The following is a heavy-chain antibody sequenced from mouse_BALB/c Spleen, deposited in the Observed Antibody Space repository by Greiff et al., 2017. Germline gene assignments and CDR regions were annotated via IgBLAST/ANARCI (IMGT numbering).Heavy chain of an antibody. CDR3: ARGTGTGYFDV. J-gene: IGHJ1*01. CDR1: GFTFSSFG. Sequence: EVNVVESGGGLVQPGGSRKLSCAASGFTFSSFGMHWVRQAPEKGLEWVAYISSGSSTIYYADTVKGRFTISRDNPKNTLFLQMTSLRSEDTAMYYCARGTGTGYFDVWGAGTTVTVSS. D-gene: IGHD4-1*01. V-gene: IGHV5-17*02. CDR2: ISSGSSTI.